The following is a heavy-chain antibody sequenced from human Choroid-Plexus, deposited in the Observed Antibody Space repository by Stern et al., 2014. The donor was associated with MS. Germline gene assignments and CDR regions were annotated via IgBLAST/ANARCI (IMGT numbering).Heavy chain of an antibody. V-gene: IGHV3-30*18. D-gene: IGHD2/OR15-2a*01. CDR3: AKDRQYLTYFFDH. CDR1: GFTFGSCA. Sequence: VQLVASGGGVVQPGRPLRLSCVASGFTFGSCAMHWVRQAPGKGLEWVAGVTYDGSNKYYADSVKGRFTISRDNSQNPLYMQMSSLRPEDTAVYYCAKDRQYLTYFFDHWGQGSLVTVSS. CDR2: VTYDGSNK. J-gene: IGHJ5*02.